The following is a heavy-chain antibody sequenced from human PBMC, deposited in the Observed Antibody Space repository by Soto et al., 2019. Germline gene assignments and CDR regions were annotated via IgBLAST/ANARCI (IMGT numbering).Heavy chain of an antibody. D-gene: IGHD3-16*01. V-gene: IGHV2-5*02. CDR1: GFSFSADGVG. J-gene: IGHJ3*01. CDR3: AHAFGGTSWPNDAFDV. CDR2: IYWDDDT. Sequence: HITLKESGPTLVKPTQTLTLTCIFSGFSFSADGVGVGWIRQPPGKTLEWLALIYWDDDTRYKPSLKSRLTTTKDSSKNQVVLTMTTLHPLSTATYYCAHAFGGTSWPNDAFDVWGQGTVVTVSS.